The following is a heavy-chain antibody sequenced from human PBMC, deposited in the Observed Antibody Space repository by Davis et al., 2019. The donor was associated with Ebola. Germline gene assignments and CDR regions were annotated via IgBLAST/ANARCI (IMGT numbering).Heavy chain of an antibody. V-gene: IGHV4-59*01. CDR2: IYYSGST. CDR3: ARGQTYGSMVYGLDV. D-gene: IGHD3-10*01. J-gene: IGHJ6*02. CDR1: GGSISSYY. Sequence: SETLSLTCTVSGGSISSYYWSWIRQPPGKGLEWIGYIYYSGSTNYNPSLKSRVTIPVDTSKNQFSLKLSSVTAADTAVYYCARGQTYGSMVYGLDVWGQGTKVTVSS.